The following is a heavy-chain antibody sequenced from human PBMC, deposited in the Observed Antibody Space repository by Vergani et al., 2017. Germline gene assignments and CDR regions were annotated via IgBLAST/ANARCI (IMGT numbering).Heavy chain of an antibody. CDR1: GFIVSYNY. V-gene: IGHV3-66*02. CDR3: ARDRAVATSHYYMDV. J-gene: IGHJ6*03. D-gene: IGHD5-12*01. CDR2: IYSGGST. Sequence: EVQLLESGGGLVQPGGSLRLSCAASGFIVSYNYKGWVRQAPGKGLEWVSVIYSGGSTYYADSVKGRFTISRDNSGNTLYLQMNSLGADDTAVYYCARDRAVATSHYYMDVWGKGTTVTVSS.